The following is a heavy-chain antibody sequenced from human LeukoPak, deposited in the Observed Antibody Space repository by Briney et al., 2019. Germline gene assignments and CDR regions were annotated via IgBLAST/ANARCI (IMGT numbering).Heavy chain of an antibody. CDR3: AKEGTVRDFDY. CDR2: ISYVESNK. J-gene: IGHJ4*02. CDR1: GFTFSSYG. Sequence: GGSLRLSCAASGFTFSSYGMHWVRQAPGKGLEWVAIISYVESNKYYADSVKGRFTISRDNSKSTLYLQMNSLRAEDTAVYYCAKEGTVRDFDYWGQGSLVTVSS. D-gene: IGHD1-1*01. V-gene: IGHV3-30*18.